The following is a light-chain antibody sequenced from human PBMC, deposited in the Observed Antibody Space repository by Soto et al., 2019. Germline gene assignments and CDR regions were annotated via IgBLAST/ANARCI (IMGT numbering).Light chain of an antibody. CDR1: QSVSSD. Sequence: VVTQSPATLSVFPGETATLSCRASQSVSSDLAWYQQRPGQAPRLLIYGASPRATGIPARFRGSGSGTEFRLTISSLQSEDFATYYCQQYNTWHPKMAFGRGTKVDIK. CDR3: QQYNTWHPKMA. J-gene: IGKJ1*01. CDR2: GAS. V-gene: IGKV3-15*01.